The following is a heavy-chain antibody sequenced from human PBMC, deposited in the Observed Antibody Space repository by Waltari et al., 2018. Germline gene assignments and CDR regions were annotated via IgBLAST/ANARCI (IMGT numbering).Heavy chain of an antibody. J-gene: IGHJ4*02. CDR1: SGSISIPNYF. Sequence: QVQLQESGPGLVKPSQTLTLTCAVSSGSISIPNYFWSWIRQAPGKGLEWIGSVSYRGITYYNPSLESRVTMSVDTSKNQFSLKLNSVTAADAAIYYCARTTFVRYFDYWGQGTLVTVS. CDR2: VSYRGIT. D-gene: IGHD1-1*01. V-gene: IGHV4-30-4*01. CDR3: ARTTFVRYFDY.